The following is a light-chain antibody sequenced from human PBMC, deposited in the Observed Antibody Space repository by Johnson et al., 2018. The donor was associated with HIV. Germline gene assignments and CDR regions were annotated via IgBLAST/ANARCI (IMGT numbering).Light chain of an antibody. CDR3: GPWDYSLSGYV. J-gene: IGLJ1*01. CDR2: DNN. V-gene: IGLV1-51*01. CDR1: SSNIGNNY. Sequence: QPVLTQPPSVSAAPGQKVTISCSGSSSNIGNNYVSWYQQVPGAAPKLLIYDNNRRPSGIPDRFSGSKSGPSATLGITGLQTGDEADYYCGPWDYSLSGYVFGAGTKVTVL.